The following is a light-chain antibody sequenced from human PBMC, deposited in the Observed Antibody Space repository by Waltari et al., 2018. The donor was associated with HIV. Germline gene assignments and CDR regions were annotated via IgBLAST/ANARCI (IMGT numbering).Light chain of an antibody. CDR1: QDTGDD. CDR2: GPS. CDR3: QQYKLRPTT. V-gene: IGKV3-15*01. J-gene: IGKJ4*01. Sequence: EVVMRHSPATLSVAPGERAPLSCRASQDTGDDLAWYQQRRGQAPRLLIYGPSTRATGTPAWFSGSGSGTEFTLTISNLESEDFAVDYCQQYKLRPTTFGGGTKVEMK.